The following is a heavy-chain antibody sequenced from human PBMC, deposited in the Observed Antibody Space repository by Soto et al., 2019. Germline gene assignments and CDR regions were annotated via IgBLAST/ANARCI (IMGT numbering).Heavy chain of an antibody. D-gene: IGHD2-15*01. CDR3: ARVYCSGGSCSHLDY. J-gene: IGHJ4*02. CDR1: GFAFGSYW. CDR2: INSDGSST. Sequence: GGSRRLACAACGFAFGSYWRHWVRQAPGKGLVWGSRINSDGSSTSYADSVKGRFTISRNNAKNTLYLQMKSLRAEDTAVYYCARVYCSGGSCSHLDYWGQGT. V-gene: IGHV3-74*01.